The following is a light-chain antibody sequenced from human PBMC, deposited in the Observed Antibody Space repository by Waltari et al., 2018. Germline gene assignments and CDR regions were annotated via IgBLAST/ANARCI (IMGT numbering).Light chain of an antibody. CDR3: SSYTSSSGV. CDR1: SSDVGGYNY. J-gene: IGLJ1*01. V-gene: IGLV2-14*01. Sequence: QSALTQPASVSGSPGQSITISCTGTSSDVGGYNYVSWYQQHPGKAPKRMIYEVSNRPSGVSNRFSGSKSGNTASLTISGLQAEDEADYYCSSYTSSSGVFGTGTKVTVL. CDR2: EVS.